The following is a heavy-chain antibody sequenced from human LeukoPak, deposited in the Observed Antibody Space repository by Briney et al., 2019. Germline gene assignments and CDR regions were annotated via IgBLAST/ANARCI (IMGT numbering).Heavy chain of an antibody. Sequence: GGSLRLSCAASGFTFSSYWMSWVRQTPGKGLEWLANIRQDGSDKYYVDSVRGRFTISRDNAKNSLYLQMNSLRAEDTAVYYCVRRELDISMVSGYYYMDVWGKGTTVTVSS. CDR3: VRRELDISMVSGYYYMDV. D-gene: IGHD5-18*01. J-gene: IGHJ6*03. CDR2: IRQDGSDK. CDR1: GFTFSSYW. V-gene: IGHV3-7*01.